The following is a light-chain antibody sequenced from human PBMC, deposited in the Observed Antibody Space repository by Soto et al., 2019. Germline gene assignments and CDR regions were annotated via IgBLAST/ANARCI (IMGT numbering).Light chain of an antibody. Sequence: EIVLTQSPDTLSLSPGERATLFCRASQTLSINSLAWYQQKPGQAPRLLIYAASTRDTGIPDRFNGSGSGTDFALTINTLEPEDSAVYYCQQYDGAPLTFGPGTKVDVK. V-gene: IGKV3-20*01. J-gene: IGKJ3*01. CDR1: QTLSINS. CDR2: AAS. CDR3: QQYDGAPLT.